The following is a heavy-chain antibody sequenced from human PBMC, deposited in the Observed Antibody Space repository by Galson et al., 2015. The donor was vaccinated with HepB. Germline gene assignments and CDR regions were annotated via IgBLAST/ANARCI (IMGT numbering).Heavy chain of an antibody. CDR3: ARGVRYCSSTSCRRYYYYMDV. CDR1: GGTFSSYA. Sequence: SVKVSCKASGGTFSSYAISWVRQAPGQGLEWMGGIIPIFGTANYAQKFQGRVTITADESTSTAYMELSSLRSEDTAVYYCARGVRYCSSTSCRRYYYYMDVWGKGTTVTVSS. J-gene: IGHJ6*03. D-gene: IGHD2-2*01. CDR2: IIPIFGTA. V-gene: IGHV1-69*13.